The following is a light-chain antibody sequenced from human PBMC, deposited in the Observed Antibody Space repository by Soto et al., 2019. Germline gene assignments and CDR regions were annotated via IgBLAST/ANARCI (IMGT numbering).Light chain of an antibody. J-gene: IGKJ2*01. Sequence: EIMMTQSPATLSVSPGERATLSCRASQTVARNLAWYQQKPGQAPRLLIHGASTRATGVSARFSGSGSGTEFTLPIRSLQSEDFAVYYCQQYHNWPPQYTFGQGTKLQIK. CDR3: QQYHNWPPQYT. CDR1: QTVARN. V-gene: IGKV3-15*01. CDR2: GAS.